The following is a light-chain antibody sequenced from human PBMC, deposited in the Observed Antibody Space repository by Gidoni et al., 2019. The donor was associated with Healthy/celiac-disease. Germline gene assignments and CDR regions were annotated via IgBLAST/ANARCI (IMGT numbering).Light chain of an antibody. CDR3: QQSYSTSIT. J-gene: IGKJ5*01. CDR2: AAS. CDR1: QSISSY. V-gene: IGKV1-39*01. Sequence: DIQMTQSPSSLSASVGDRVTLTCRASQSISSYLNWYQQKPGKAPKLLIYAASSLQSGVPSRFSGSGSGTDFTLTISSLQPEDFATYYCQQSYSTSITFGQXTRLEIK.